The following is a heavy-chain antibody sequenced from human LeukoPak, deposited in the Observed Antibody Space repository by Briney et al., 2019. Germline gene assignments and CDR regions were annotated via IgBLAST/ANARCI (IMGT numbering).Heavy chain of an antibody. V-gene: IGHV4-39*01. CDR2: LFHSGNT. CDR1: GDSISNGFYY. D-gene: IGHD6-19*01. Sequence: SETLSLTCTVSGDSISNGFYYWAWIRQPPEKGLEWIGSLFHSGNTYYNPSLQSRVSISVDTSKNQFSLKLTSVTAADTAVYHCARTRHITVAGHFDYWGRGTLVTVSS. J-gene: IGHJ4*02. CDR3: ARTRHITVAGHFDY.